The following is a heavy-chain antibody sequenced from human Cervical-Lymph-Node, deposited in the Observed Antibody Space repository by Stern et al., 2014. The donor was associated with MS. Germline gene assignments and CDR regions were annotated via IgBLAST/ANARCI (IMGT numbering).Heavy chain of an antibody. CDR1: GFTFSSYG. CDR3: AKDLEMATHYYYYGMDV. D-gene: IGHD5-24*01. V-gene: IGHV3-30*18. CDR2: ISYDGSNK. J-gene: IGHJ6*02. Sequence: QVQLVESGGGVVQPGRSLRLSCAASGFTFSSYGMHWVRQAPGNGLEWVAVISYDGSNKYYADTVKGRFTISRDKSKNTLYLQMNSLRAEDTAVYYCAKDLEMATHYYYYGMDVWGQGTTVTVSS.